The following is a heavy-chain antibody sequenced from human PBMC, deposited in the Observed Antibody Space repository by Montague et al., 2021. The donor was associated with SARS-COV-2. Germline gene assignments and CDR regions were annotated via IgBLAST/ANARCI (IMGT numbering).Heavy chain of an antibody. Sequence: SLRLSCAASGFSLKTYGMTWVRQAPGKGLEWVSSICTTGTNMEYADSVKGRFTISRDNSENTLYLQMNSLRAEDTAMYFCTRAANGDVWWFDPWGQGTQVTVTS. V-gene: IGHV3-23*05. CDR3: TRAANGDVWWFDP. CDR2: ICTTGTNM. CDR1: GFSLKTYG. J-gene: IGHJ5*02. D-gene: IGHD3-3*01.